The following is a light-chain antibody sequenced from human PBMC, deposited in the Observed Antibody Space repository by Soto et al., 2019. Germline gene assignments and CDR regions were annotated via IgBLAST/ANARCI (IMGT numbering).Light chain of an antibody. CDR2: AAS. J-gene: IGKJ1*01. Sequence: AIQLTQSPSSLSASVGDRVTITCRASQGIRNDLGWYQQKPGKAPKLLIYAASSLQSGVPSRFSGSASGTDFTPTISSLQPEDFATYYCLQDYSYPWTFGQGTKVDIK. V-gene: IGKV1-6*01. CDR3: LQDYSYPWT. CDR1: QGIRND.